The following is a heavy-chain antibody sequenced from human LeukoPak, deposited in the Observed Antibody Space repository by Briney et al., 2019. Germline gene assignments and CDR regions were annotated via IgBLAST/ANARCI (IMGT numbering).Heavy chain of an antibody. CDR3: ARDIAAVGPFTGAGAGPDY. D-gene: IGHD6-13*01. Sequence: ASVKVSCKASGYTFTSYGISWVRQAPGQGLEWMGWISAYNGNTNYAQKLQGRVTMTTDTSTSTAYMELRSLRSDDTAVYYCARDIAAVGPFTGAGAGPDYWGQGTLVTVSS. CDR1: GYTFTSYG. CDR2: ISAYNGNT. V-gene: IGHV1-18*01. J-gene: IGHJ4*02.